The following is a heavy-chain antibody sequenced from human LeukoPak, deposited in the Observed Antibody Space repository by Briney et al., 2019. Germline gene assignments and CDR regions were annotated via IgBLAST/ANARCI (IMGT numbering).Heavy chain of an antibody. CDR2: INHSGST. J-gene: IGHJ4*02. CDR1: GGSISSGGYY. V-gene: IGHV4-39*07. Sequence: PSETLSLTCTVSGGSISSGGYYWSWIRQPPGKGLEWIGEINHSGSTNYNPSLKSRVTISVDTSKNQFSLKLSSVTAADTAVYYCARVIRRAASTKRIRNNSGFDYWGQGTLVTVSS. CDR3: ARVIRRAASTKRIRNNSGFDY. D-gene: IGHD2-15*01.